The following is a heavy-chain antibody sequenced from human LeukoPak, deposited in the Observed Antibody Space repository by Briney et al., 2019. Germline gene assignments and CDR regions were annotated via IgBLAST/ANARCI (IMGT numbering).Heavy chain of an antibody. Sequence: GASLKISCKGSGYIFTSYWIGWVRQMPGKGLEWMGIIYPGGSDTRYSPSFQGQVTISADKSISTAYLQWSSLKASDTAMYYCARHRLGYCGGDCYPHDAFDIWGQGTMVTVSS. J-gene: IGHJ3*02. D-gene: IGHD2-21*02. V-gene: IGHV5-51*01. CDR3: ARHRLGYCGGDCYPHDAFDI. CDR1: GYIFTSYW. CDR2: IYPGGSDT.